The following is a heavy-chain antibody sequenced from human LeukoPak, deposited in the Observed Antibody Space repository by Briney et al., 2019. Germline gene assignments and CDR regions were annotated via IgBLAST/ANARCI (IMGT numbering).Heavy chain of an antibody. V-gene: IGHV3-53*01. CDR3: AKVHDFWSGYSDY. D-gene: IGHD3-3*01. Sequence: GGSLRLSCAASGFTVSSNYMSWVRQAPGKGLEWVSVIYSGGSTYYADSVKGRFTISRDNSKNTLYLQMNSLRAEDTAVYYCAKVHDFWSGYSDYWGQGTLVTVSS. CDR1: GFTVSSNY. CDR2: IYSGGST. J-gene: IGHJ4*02.